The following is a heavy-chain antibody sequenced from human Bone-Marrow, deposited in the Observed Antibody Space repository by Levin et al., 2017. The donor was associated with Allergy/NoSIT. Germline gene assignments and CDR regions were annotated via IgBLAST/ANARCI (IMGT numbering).Heavy chain of an antibody. V-gene: IGHV1-58*01. CDR2: IVFGSGNT. CDR1: GFTFTSSA. CDR3: AAKSPYYYDTSGYWGYFDL. Sequence: SVKVSCKASGFTFTSSAVQWVRQARGHRLEWIGWIVFGSGNTNYAQEFQGRVSITRDMSTSTAYMELSSLRSEDTAVYYCAAKSPYYYDTSGYWGYFDLWGRGTLVTVSS. D-gene: IGHD3-22*01. J-gene: IGHJ2*01.